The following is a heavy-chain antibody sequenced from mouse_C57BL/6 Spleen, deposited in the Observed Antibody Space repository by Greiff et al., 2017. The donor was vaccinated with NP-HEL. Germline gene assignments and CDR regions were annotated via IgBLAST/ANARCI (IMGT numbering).Heavy chain of an antibody. CDR3: AGDHDCDGAWFAY. Sequence: DVQLVESGGGLVKPGGSLKLPCAASGFTFSDYGMHWVRQAPEKGLEWVAYISSGSSTIYYADTVKGRFTISRDNARSTQILQMTSLRAEDTAMYYCAGDHDCDGAWFAYWGQGTLVTVSA. D-gene: IGHD2-4*01. CDR2: ISSGSSTI. J-gene: IGHJ3*01. CDR1: GFTFSDYG. V-gene: IGHV5-17*01.